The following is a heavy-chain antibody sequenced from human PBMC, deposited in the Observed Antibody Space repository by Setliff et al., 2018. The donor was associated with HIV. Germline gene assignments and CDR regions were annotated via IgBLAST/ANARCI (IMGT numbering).Heavy chain of an antibody. D-gene: IGHD6-25*01. CDR1: GYTFIGDY. V-gene: IGHV1-2*02. CDR3: AREKRSSTWLYSSGGTVDY. J-gene: IGHJ4*02. Sequence: GASVKVSCKASGYTFIGDYMHWVRQAPGQGLEWMGWINPNSGGTNFAQKFQGRVTMTRDTSISTAYMELSSLRSDDTAVYYCAREKRSSTWLYSSGGTVDYWGLGTLVTVSS. CDR2: INPNSGGT.